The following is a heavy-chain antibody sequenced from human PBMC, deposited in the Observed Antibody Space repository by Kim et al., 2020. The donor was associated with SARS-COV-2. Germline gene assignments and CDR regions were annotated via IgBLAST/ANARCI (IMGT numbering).Heavy chain of an antibody. V-gene: IGHV1-46*01. J-gene: IGHJ3*02. CDR2: T. D-gene: IGHD2-15*01. CDR3: ASCYNSNAFDI. Sequence: TSYAKKFQGRVTMTRDTSTSTVYMELSSLRSEDTAVYYCASCYNSNAFDIWGQGTMVTVSS.